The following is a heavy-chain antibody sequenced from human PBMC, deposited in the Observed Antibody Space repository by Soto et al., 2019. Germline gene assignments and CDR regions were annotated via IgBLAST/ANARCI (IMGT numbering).Heavy chain of an antibody. D-gene: IGHD3-3*01. CDR2: INPSGGST. CDR1: GYTFTSYY. CDR3: ASAGFTISLKKYYYYYYGMDV. J-gene: IGHJ6*02. Sequence: GASVKVSCKASGYTFTSYYMHWVRQAPGQGLEWMGIINPSGGSTSYAQKFQGRVTMTRDTSTSTVYMELSSLRSEDTAVYYCASAGFTISLKKYYYYYYGMDVWGQGTTVTVSS. V-gene: IGHV1-46*01.